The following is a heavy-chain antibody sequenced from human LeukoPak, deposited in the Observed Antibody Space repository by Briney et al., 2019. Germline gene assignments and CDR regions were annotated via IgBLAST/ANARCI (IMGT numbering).Heavy chain of an antibody. CDR1: GLTFNNYA. CDR2: ITGGGTTT. D-gene: IGHD6-19*01. CDR3: AKGTSGWYWRFDY. V-gene: IGHV3-23*01. Sequence: GGSLRLSCEASGLTFNNYAMSWVRQAPGKGLEWVSGITGGGTTTSYADSVKGRFTISRDNSKNTLFLQMNSLRAEDTAVYYCAKGTSGWYWRFDYWGQGTLVTVSS. J-gene: IGHJ4*02.